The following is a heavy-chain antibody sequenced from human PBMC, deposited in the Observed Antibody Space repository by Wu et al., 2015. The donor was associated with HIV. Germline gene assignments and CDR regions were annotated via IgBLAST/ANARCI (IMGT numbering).Heavy chain of an antibody. CDR1: GGTFSSYA. Sequence: QVQLVQSGAEVKKPGSSVKVSCKASGGTFSSYAISWVRQAPGQGLEWMGGIIPIFGTANYAQKFQGRVTITTDESTSTAYMELSSLRSEDTAIYYCARAYSSSWYDFFDYWGQGTLVTVSS. CDR3: ARAYSSSWYDFFDY. J-gene: IGHJ4*02. V-gene: IGHV1-69*05. D-gene: IGHD6-13*01. CDR2: IIPIFGTA.